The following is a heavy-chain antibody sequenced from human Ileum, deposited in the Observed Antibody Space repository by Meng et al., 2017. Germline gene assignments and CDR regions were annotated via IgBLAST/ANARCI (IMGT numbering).Heavy chain of an antibody. J-gene: IGHJ4*02. CDR2: ISSTSGYI. Sequence: EVQLVGAGGGLGKPGGSLRLSCAASGFTFSSYSMNWVRQAPGKGLEWVSSISSTSGYIYYADSVKGRFTISRDNAKNSLYLQMNSLRAEDTAVYYCASDYWGQGTLVTVSS. V-gene: IGHV3-21*01. CDR3: ASDY. CDR1: GFTFSSYS.